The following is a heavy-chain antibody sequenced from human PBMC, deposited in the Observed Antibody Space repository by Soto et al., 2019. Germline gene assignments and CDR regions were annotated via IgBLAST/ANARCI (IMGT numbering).Heavy chain of an antibody. CDR2: ISYGGST. CDR1: GGSISSGGYY. Sequence: QVQLQESGPGLVQPSQTLSLTCTVSGGSISSGGYYWSWIRHHPGTGLEWIGHISYGGSTYYNTSLKSRVTISVDTSRNQFSLIVNSVTAADTAVYYCARGVLHWGQGTLVTVSS. CDR3: ARGVLH. J-gene: IGHJ4*01. V-gene: IGHV4-31*03.